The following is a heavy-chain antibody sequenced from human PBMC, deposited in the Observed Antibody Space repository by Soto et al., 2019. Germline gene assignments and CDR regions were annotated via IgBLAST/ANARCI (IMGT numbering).Heavy chain of an antibody. J-gene: IGHJ4*02. CDR3: ARGTALAAGGIDFDY. Sequence: ASVKVSCKASGYTFTDYFMHWVRQAPGQGNEKMGWINPSSGGTNYAQQSQGRVTMTRDTSISTAYMELSRLRPDDTAVYYCARGTALAAGGIDFDYWGQGTLVTVSS. CDR1: GYTFTDYF. CDR2: INPSSGGT. D-gene: IGHD6-13*01. V-gene: IGHV1-2*02.